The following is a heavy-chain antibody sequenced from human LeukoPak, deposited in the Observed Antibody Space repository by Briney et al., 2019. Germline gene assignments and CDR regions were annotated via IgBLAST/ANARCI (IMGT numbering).Heavy chain of an antibody. Sequence: ASVKVSCKASGYTFTSYGISWVRQAPGQGLEWMGWISAYNGNTNYAQKLQSRVTMTTDTSTSTAYMELRSLRSDDTAVYYCARVDIVATIAYYYYMDVWGKGTTVTVSS. V-gene: IGHV1-18*01. J-gene: IGHJ6*03. CDR2: ISAYNGNT. CDR1: GYTFTSYG. CDR3: ARVDIVATIAYYYYMDV. D-gene: IGHD5-12*01.